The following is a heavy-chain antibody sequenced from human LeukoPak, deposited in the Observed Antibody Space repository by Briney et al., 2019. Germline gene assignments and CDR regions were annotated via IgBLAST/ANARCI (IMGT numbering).Heavy chain of an antibody. V-gene: IGHV4-34*01. Sequence: SETLSLTCAVYGGSSSGYYWSWIRQPPGKGLEWIGEINHSGSTNYNPSLKNRVTISADTSKNQFSLKLSSVTAADTAVYYCAARYYDFWSGYYTGDYWGQGTLVTVSS. CDR2: INHSGST. J-gene: IGHJ4*02. CDR3: AARYYDFWSGYYTGDY. CDR1: GGSSSGYY. D-gene: IGHD3-3*01.